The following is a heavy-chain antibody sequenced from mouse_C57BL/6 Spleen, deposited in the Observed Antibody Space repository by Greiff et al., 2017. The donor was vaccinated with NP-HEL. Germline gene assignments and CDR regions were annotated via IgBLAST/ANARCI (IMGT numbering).Heavy chain of an antibody. Sequence: EVKLMESGGGLVKPGGSLKLSCAASGFTFSSYAMSWVRQTPEKRLEWVATISDGGSYTYYPDNVKGRFTISRDNAKNNLYLQMSHLKSEDTAMYYCARDRDYPRYFDVWGTGTTVTVSS. CDR2: ISDGGSYT. V-gene: IGHV5-4*01. D-gene: IGHD2-4*01. CDR1: GFTFSSYA. J-gene: IGHJ1*03. CDR3: ARDRDYPRYFDV.